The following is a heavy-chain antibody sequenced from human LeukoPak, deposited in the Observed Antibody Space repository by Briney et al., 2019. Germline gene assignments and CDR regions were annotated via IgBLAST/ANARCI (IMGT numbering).Heavy chain of an antibody. J-gene: IGHJ4*02. CDR3: ARALYTSRSYLATFSPTNFDY. CDR1: GYTFTDYY. V-gene: IGHV1-2*02. CDR2: INPNTGGT. Sequence: ASVKVSCKASGYTFTDYYMHWVRQAPGQGLEWMGWINPNTGGTNYAQKFQGRATTTRDTSISTPYMELSWLRSDDTAVYYCARALYTSRSYLATFSPTNFDYWGQGTLVTVSS. D-gene: IGHD6-13*01.